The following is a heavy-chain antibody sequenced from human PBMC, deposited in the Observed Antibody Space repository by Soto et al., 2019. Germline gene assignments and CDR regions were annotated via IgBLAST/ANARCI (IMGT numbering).Heavy chain of an antibody. D-gene: IGHD3-22*01. Sequence: GGSLRLSCAASGFTFSNYAMNWVRQAPGKGLEWVSGITGTGGGTSYADSVKGRFTISRDNSKNTLYLQVNNLRAEDTAVYYCASGHYSGTGDFPYWGQGTLVTVS. CDR1: GFTFSNYA. CDR2: ITGTGGGT. J-gene: IGHJ4*02. V-gene: IGHV3-23*01. CDR3: ASGHYSGTGDFPY.